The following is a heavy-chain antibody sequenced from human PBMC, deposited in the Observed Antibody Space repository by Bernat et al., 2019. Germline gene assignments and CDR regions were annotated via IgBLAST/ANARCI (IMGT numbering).Heavy chain of an antibody. CDR2: ISSSGRAI. J-gene: IGHJ4*02. Sequence: EVQLVDSGGGLVQPGGSLRLSCAASGFTLSSYDMNWVRQAPGKGLEWVSYISSSGRAIYYADSVKGRFTISRDNAKNSLYLQMNSLRAEDTAVYYCARGRDYWGQGTLVTVSS. CDR3: ARGRDY. V-gene: IGHV3-48*03. CDR1: GFTLSSYD.